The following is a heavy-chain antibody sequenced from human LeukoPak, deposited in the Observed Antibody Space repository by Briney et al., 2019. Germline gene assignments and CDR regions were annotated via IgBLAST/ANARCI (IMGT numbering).Heavy chain of an antibody. V-gene: IGHV4-31*03. J-gene: IGHJ4*02. CDR2: IYYSGST. CDR1: GGSISSGGYH. Sequence: SQTLSLTCTVSGGSISSGGYHWSWIRQHPGKGLEWIGYIYYSGSTYYNPSLKSRVTISVDTSKNQFSLKLSSVTAADTAVYYCASGGAYCSSTSCYAFDYWGQGTLVTVSS. CDR3: ASGGAYCSSTSCYAFDY. D-gene: IGHD2-2*01.